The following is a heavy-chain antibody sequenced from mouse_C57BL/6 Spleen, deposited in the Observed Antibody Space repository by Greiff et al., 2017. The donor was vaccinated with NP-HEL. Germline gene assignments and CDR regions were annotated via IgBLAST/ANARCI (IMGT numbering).Heavy chain of an antibody. V-gene: IGHV1-39*01. Sequence: EVQLQQSGPELVQPGASVKISCKASGYSFTDYNMNWVKQSNGKSLEWIGVINPNYGTTSYNQKFKGTATLTVYQSSSTAFLQLNSLTSEDSAVYYCARTPSNWDDFGDWGQSTTLTVSS. CDR2: INPNYGTT. CDR3: ARTPSNWDDFGD. CDR1: GYSFTDYN. D-gene: IGHD4-1*01. J-gene: IGHJ2*01.